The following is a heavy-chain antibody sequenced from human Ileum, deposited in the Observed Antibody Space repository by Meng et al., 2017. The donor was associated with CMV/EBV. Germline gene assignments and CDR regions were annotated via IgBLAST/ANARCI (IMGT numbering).Heavy chain of an antibody. J-gene: IGHJ5*02. D-gene: IGHD1-7*01. CDR3: AKVSDWSYGFDP. Sequence: CAGSGFTFSNYWMHWVRQAPGKGLVWGSRISTDGSVTTYADSVEGRFTISRDNTKNTLYLQMTSLRAEDTAVYYCAKVSDWSYGFDPWGQGTLVTVSS. CDR1: GFTFSNYW. CDR2: ISTDGSVT. V-gene: IGHV3-74*03.